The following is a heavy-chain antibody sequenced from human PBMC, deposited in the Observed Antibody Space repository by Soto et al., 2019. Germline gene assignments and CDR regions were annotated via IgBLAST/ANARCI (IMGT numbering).Heavy chain of an antibody. CDR3: ARRLGGDILTGYYVWFDP. Sequence: KTSETLSLTCAVSGGSISSSNWWSWVRQPPGKGLEGIGEIYHSGSTNYNPSLKSRVTISVDKSKNQFSLKLSSVTAADTAVYYCARRLGGDILTGYYVWFDPWGQGTLVTVSS. CDR1: GGSISSSNW. V-gene: IGHV4-4*02. CDR2: IYHSGST. D-gene: IGHD3-9*01. J-gene: IGHJ5*02.